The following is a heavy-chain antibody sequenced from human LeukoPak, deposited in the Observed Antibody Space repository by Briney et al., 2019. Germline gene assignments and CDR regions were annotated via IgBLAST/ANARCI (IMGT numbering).Heavy chain of an antibody. V-gene: IGHV3-23*01. D-gene: IGHD3-9*01. Sequence: GGSLRLSCAASGFTFSSYAMSWVRQAPGKGLEWVSAISGSGGSTYYADSVKDRFTISRDNSKNTLYLQMNSLRAEDTAVYYCANDPNQGLRYFDWFSHYFDYWGQGTLVTVSS. CDR3: ANDPNQGLRYFDWFSHYFDY. J-gene: IGHJ4*02. CDR2: ISGSGGST. CDR1: GFTFSSYA.